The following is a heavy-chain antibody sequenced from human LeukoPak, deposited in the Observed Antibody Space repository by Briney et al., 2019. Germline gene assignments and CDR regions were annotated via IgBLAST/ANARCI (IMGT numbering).Heavy chain of an antibody. D-gene: IGHD3-3*01. CDR1: GFTFSTYW. Sequence: GGSLRLSCVGSGFTFSTYWMHWVRQAPGKGLMWVSRISADGSTRNYADSVKGRFTISRDNAKNTLYLQMNSLRAEDTAVYYCARIFGSRFDWIDPWGQGTLVTVSS. V-gene: IGHV3-74*01. J-gene: IGHJ5*02. CDR3: ARIFGSRFDWIDP. CDR2: ISADGSTR.